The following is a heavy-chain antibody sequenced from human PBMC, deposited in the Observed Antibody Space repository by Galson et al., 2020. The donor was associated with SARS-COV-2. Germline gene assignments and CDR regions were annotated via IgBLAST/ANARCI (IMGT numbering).Heavy chain of an antibody. Sequence: GGSLRLSCAASGFTFSSYSMNWVRQAPGKGLEWVSSISSSSSYIYYADSVKGRFTISRDNAKNSLYLQMNSLRAEDTAVYYCARDGAYDSLTGYYSYWGQGTLVTVSS. D-gene: IGHD3-9*01. CDR3: ARDGAYDSLTGYYSY. CDR2: ISSSSSYI. V-gene: IGHV3-21*01. J-gene: IGHJ4*02. CDR1: GFTFSSYS.